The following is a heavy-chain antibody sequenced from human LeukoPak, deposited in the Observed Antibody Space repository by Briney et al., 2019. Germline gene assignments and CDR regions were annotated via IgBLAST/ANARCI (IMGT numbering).Heavy chain of an antibody. J-gene: IGHJ6*02. D-gene: IGHD3-10*01. Sequence: ASVKVSCEASGYTFTSYDINWVRQATGQGLEWMGWMNPNSGNTGYAQKFQGRVTMTRNTSISTAYMELSSLRSEDTAVYYCARGGYGSGSSYYYYGMDVWGQGTTVTVSS. CDR3: ARGGYGSGSSYYYYGMDV. CDR1: GYTFTSYD. CDR2: MNPNSGNT. V-gene: IGHV1-8*01.